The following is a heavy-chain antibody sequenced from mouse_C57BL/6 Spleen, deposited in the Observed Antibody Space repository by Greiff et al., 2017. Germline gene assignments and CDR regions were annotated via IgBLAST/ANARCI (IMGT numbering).Heavy chain of an antibody. CDR1: GYSITSGYY. CDR3: ARSDYYGSSYLAY. CDR2: ISYDGSN. J-gene: IGHJ3*01. Sequence: ESGPGLVKPSQSLSLTCSVTGYSITSGYYWNWIRQFPGNKLEWMGYISYDGSNNYNPSLKNRISITRDTSKNQFFLKLNSVTTEDTATYYCARSDYYGSSYLAYWGQGTLVTVSA. V-gene: IGHV3-6*01. D-gene: IGHD1-1*01.